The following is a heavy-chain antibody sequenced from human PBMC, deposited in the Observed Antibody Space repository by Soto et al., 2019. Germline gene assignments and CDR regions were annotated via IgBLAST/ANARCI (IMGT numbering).Heavy chain of an antibody. CDR3: ARGGAAGTYYYYYYGMDV. CDR1: GGSFSGYY. J-gene: IGHJ6*02. Sequence: PSETLSLTCAVYGGSFSGYYWSWIRQPPGKGLEWIGEINHSGSTNYNPSLKSRVTISVDTSKNQFSLKLSSVTAADTAVYYCARGGAAGTYYYYYYGMDVWGQGTTVTVSS. CDR2: INHSGST. D-gene: IGHD6-13*01. V-gene: IGHV4-34*01.